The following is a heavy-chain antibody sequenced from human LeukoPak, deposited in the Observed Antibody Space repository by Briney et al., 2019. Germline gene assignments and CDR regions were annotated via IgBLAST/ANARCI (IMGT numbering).Heavy chain of an antibody. CDR1: GFTFSSAW. Sequence: PGGFLRLSCAASGFTFSSAWMTWVRQAPGKGLEYVARIKSKVDGETTDYIAPVKGRFIISRDDSKNTLYLQMNSLRTEDTAVYYCSRRFWTGYYDSWGQGTLVTVSS. CDR3: SRRFWTGYYDS. V-gene: IGHV3-15*01. J-gene: IGHJ4*02. CDR2: IKSKVDGETT. D-gene: IGHD3/OR15-3a*01.